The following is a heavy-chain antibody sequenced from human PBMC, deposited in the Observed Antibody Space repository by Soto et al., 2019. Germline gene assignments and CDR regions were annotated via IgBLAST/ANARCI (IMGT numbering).Heavy chain of an antibody. V-gene: IGHV4-30-4*01. Sequence: PSETLSLTCTVSGGSISSGDYYWSWIRQPPGKGLEWIGYIYYSGSTYYNPSLKSRVTISVDTSKNQFSLKLSSVTAADTAVYYCARSRGTIFGVVLDAFDIWGQGTMVTV. CDR2: IYYSGST. CDR3: ARSRGTIFGVVLDAFDI. D-gene: IGHD3-3*01. J-gene: IGHJ3*02. CDR1: GGSISSGDYY.